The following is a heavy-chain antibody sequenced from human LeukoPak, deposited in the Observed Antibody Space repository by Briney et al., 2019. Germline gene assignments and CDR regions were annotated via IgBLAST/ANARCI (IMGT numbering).Heavy chain of an antibody. V-gene: IGHV3-30*18. CDR1: GFTFSSYG. D-gene: IGHD3-10*01. CDR3: AKAHGSGSYYIGIRYMDV. Sequence: HAGGSLRLSCAASGFTFSSYGMHWVRQAPGKGLEWVAVISYDGSNKYYADSVKGRFTISRDNSKNTLYLQMNSLRAEDTAVYYCAKAHGSGSYYIGIRYMDVWGKGTTVTVSS. CDR2: ISYDGSNK. J-gene: IGHJ6*03.